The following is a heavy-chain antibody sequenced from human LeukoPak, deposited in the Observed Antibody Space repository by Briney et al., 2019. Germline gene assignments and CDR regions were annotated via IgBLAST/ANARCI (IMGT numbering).Heavy chain of an antibody. D-gene: IGHD3-10*01. CDR2: IKQDGSEK. J-gene: IGHJ6*03. CDR3: AKDSAFYYIDV. CDR1: GFTFSSYW. Sequence: GGSLRLSCAASGFTFSSYWMSWVRQAPGKGLEWVANIKQDGSEKYYVDSVKGRFTISRDNAKNSLYLQMNSLKGDDTAVYYCAKDSAFYYIDVWGKGTTVIISS. V-gene: IGHV3-7*01.